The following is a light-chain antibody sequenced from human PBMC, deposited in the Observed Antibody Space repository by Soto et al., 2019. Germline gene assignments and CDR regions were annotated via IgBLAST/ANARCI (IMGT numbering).Light chain of an antibody. V-gene: IGKV3-15*01. J-gene: IGKJ1*01. CDR2: GAS. CDR1: QSVDIN. Sequence: EIVLTPSPATLSVSPGERVTLSCRASQSVDINLAWYQQKPGQAPRLLIYGASTRATDMSGTFSGRGSGTEFTLTINNLRPEDFAVYYCQQYRGWPRTFGQGTKVDIK. CDR3: QQYRGWPRT.